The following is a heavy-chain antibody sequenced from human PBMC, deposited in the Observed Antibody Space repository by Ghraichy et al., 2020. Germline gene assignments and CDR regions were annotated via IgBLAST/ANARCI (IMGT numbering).Heavy chain of an antibody. CDR1: GFTFGDYA. Sequence: LPCTASGFTFGDYAMSWVRQAPGKGLEWVGFIRSKAYGGTTEYAASVKGRFTISRDDSKSIAYLQMNSLKTEDTAVYYCTRFKRADDYVWGSYRYRYHWFDPWGQGTLVTVSS. D-gene: IGHD3-16*02. CDR3: TRFKRADDYVWGSYRYRYHWFDP. V-gene: IGHV3-49*04. CDR2: IRSKAYGGTT. J-gene: IGHJ5*02.